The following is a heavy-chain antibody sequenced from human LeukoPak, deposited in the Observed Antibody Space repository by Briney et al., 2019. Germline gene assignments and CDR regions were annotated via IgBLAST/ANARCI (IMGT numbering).Heavy chain of an antibody. J-gene: IGHJ4*02. D-gene: IGHD6-25*01. CDR3: ARRGSGGSEFDY. CDR1: GGSISSSSYY. Sequence: PSETLSLTCTVSGGSISSSSYYWGWIRRPPGKGLEWFGSIYYSGSTYYNPSLKSRVTISVDTSKNQFSLKLSSVTAADTAVYYCARRGSGGSEFDYWGQGTLVTVSS. CDR2: IYYSGST. V-gene: IGHV4-39*01.